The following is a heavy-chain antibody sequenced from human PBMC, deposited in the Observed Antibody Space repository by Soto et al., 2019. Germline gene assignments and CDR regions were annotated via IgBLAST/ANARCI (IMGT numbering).Heavy chain of an antibody. J-gene: IGHJ4*02. CDR1: GFTFDDYA. D-gene: IGHD3-22*01. V-gene: IGHV3-9*01. CDR2: LTWNGEVI. Sequence: EVQLAESGGALVQPGRSLRLSCVASGFTFDDYAIHWVRQTPGKGLEWVSGLTWNGEVIGYADSVKGRFTFSRDNAKNSLYLEMNSLRPEDTALYYCVKDSESSGYLTHLDYWGQGTLVTVSS. CDR3: VKDSESSGYLTHLDY.